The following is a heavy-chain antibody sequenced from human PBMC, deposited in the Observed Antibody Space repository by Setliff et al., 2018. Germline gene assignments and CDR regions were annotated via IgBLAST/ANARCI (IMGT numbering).Heavy chain of an antibody. Sequence: PGGSLRLSCAASGFTFSGYYMQWVRQAPGKGLEWVASIRDDGTNTYYTESVKARFAISRDNSENTLYLRMNSLRVEDTAVYYCAIFPGPMVPTTPGGQGTTVTVSS. D-gene: IGHD2-15*01. J-gene: IGHJ4*02. CDR2: IRDDGTNT. V-gene: IGHV3-30*02. CDR1: GFTFSGYY. CDR3: AIFPGPMVPTTP.